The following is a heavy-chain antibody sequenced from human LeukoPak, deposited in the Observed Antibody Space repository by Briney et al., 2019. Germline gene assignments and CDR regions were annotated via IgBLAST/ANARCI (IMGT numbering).Heavy chain of an antibody. V-gene: IGHV3-20*04. Sequence: RAGGSLRLSCAASGFTFDDYGMSWVRQAPGKGLEWVSGINWNGGSTGYADSVKGRFTISRDNAKNSLYLQMNSLRAEDTALYYCARVSCSSTSCYGGYYYYMDVWGKGTTVTASS. D-gene: IGHD2-2*01. CDR3: ARVSCSSTSCYGGYYYYMDV. CDR1: GFTFDDYG. CDR2: INWNGGST. J-gene: IGHJ6*03.